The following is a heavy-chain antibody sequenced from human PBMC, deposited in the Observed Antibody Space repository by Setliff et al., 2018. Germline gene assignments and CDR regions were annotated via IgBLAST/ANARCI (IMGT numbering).Heavy chain of an antibody. CDR2: IDTSGRT. D-gene: IGHD2-21*01. Sequence: PSETLSLTCVVYGDSFSDYYWSWIRQPPGKGLEWIGRIDTSGRTQYNLALKSRVTISIDMSKNQFSLKVTSVTAADTAVYYCAREYEYCGVDCSTTFDYWGQGTLVTVSS. CDR3: AREYEYCGVDCSTTFDY. CDR1: GDSFSDYY. J-gene: IGHJ4*02. V-gene: IGHV4-59*10.